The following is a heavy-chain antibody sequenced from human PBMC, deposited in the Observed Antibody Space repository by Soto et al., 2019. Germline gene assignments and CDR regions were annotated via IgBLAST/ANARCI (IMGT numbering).Heavy chain of an antibody. Sequence: ASVKVSCKASGYTFTSYYMHWVRQAPGQGLEWMGIINPSGGSTSYAQKFQGRVTMTRDRSTSTVYMELSSLRSEDTAVYYCASDDILTGSTGAFDIWGQGTMVTVS. J-gene: IGHJ3*02. CDR1: GYTFTSYY. CDR3: ASDDILTGSTGAFDI. V-gene: IGHV1-46*01. D-gene: IGHD3-9*01. CDR2: INPSGGST.